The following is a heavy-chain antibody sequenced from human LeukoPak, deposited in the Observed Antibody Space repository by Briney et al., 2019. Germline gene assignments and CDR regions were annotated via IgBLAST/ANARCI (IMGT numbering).Heavy chain of an antibody. CDR3: ARGGIYDFWHLGFDP. Sequence: PSETLSLTCTVSGGSISSYYWSWIRQPPGKGLEWIGYIYYSGSTNYNPSLKSRVIISVDTSKNQFSLKLSSVTAADTAVYYCARGGIYDFWHLGFDPWGQGTLVTVSS. D-gene: IGHD3-3*01. V-gene: IGHV4-59*01. CDR2: IYYSGST. CDR1: GGSISSYY. J-gene: IGHJ5*02.